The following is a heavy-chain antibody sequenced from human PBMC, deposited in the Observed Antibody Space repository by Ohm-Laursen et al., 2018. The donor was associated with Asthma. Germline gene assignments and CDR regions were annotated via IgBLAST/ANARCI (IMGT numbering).Heavy chain of an antibody. D-gene: IGHD2-15*01. CDR3: ARKAGSCIVSTCYSLDF. Sequence: ASVKVSCKSLGGPFSTSVFGWVRQAPGQGLEWLGGLNSVFGTSTYAQKFHDRFTITADEYTSTVNMTLSSLTSEDTAVYYCARKAGSCIVSTCYSLDFWGQGTRVTVST. CDR1: GGPFSTSV. CDR2: LNSVFGTS. V-gene: IGHV1-69*13. J-gene: IGHJ4*02.